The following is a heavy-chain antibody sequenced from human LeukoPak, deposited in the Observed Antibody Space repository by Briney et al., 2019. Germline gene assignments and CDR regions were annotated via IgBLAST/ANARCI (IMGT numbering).Heavy chain of an antibody. CDR3: ARDMGDYDSSGYYLY. J-gene: IGHJ4*02. V-gene: IGHV1-69*05. D-gene: IGHD3-22*01. CDR2: IIPIFGTA. Sequence: SVKVSCKASGGTFSSYAISWVRQAPGQGLEWMGRIIPIFGTANYAQKFQGRVTITTDESTSTAYMELSSLRSEDTAVYYCARDMGDYDSSGYYLYWGQGTLVTVSS. CDR1: GGTFSSYA.